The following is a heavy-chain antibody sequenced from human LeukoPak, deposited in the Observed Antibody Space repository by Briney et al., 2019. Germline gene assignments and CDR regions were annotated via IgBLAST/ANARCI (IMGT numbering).Heavy chain of an antibody. CDR1: GYIFTSYG. Sequence: GASVQVSCKASGYIFTSYGISWVRQAPGQGLEWMGWIRTHNGETSYAQRLQDRVTMTTDTSTNTAYMVLSSLRSDDTAVYYCAREIAVAAPHYYGMDVWGQGSTVTVSS. CDR2: IRTHNGET. J-gene: IGHJ6*02. D-gene: IGHD6-19*01. V-gene: IGHV1-18*01. CDR3: AREIAVAAPHYYGMDV.